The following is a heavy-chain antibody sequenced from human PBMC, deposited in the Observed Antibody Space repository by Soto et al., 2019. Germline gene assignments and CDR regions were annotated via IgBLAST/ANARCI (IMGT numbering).Heavy chain of an antibody. CDR2: IYPSGST. CDR1: GGSISRYC. J-gene: IGHJ6*02. D-gene: IGHD2-8*01. CDR3: ARGEIGNGYGMDV. V-gene: IGHV4-4*07. Sequence: SATLSLTCTVSGGSISRYCWRWIRQPSGKGLGWIGRIYPSGSTNYSPSLKSRVTMSVDTSKNQLSLKLSSVTAADTAVYYCARGEIGNGYGMDVWGQGTTVTVS.